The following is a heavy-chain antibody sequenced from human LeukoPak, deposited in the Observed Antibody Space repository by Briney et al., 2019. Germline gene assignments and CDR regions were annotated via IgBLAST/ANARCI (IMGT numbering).Heavy chain of an antibody. CDR2: IKQDGSEK. CDR1: GFTFSSYW. CDR3: ARGSFGVVIRYYYYYYYMDV. V-gene: IGHV3-7*01. J-gene: IGHJ6*03. Sequence: GSLKISCAASGFTFSSYWMSWVRQAPGKGLEWVANIKQDGSEKYYVDSVKGRFTISRDNAKNSLYLQMNSLRAEDTAVYYCARGSFGVVIRYYYYYYYMDVWGKGTTVTVSS. D-gene: IGHD3-3*01.